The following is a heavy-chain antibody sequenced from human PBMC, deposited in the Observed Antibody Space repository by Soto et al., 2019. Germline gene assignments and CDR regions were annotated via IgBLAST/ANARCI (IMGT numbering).Heavy chain of an antibody. J-gene: IGHJ6*02. CDR3: ARAPGVVVSSYYYYGMDV. V-gene: IGHV1-69*13. Sequence: ASVKVSGKASGGTFSSYAISWVRQAPGQGLEWMGGIIPIFGTANYAQKFQGRVTITADESTSTAYMELSSLRSEDTAVYYCARAPGVVVSSYYYYGMDVWGQGTTVTVSS. CDR1: GGTFSSYA. CDR2: IIPIFGTA. D-gene: IGHD2-15*01.